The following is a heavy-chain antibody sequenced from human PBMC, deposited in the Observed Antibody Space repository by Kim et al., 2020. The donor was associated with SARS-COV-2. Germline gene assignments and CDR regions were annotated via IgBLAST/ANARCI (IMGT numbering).Heavy chain of an antibody. V-gene: IGHV3-53*01. D-gene: IGHD6-13*01. CDR2: IYSVGTT. CDR3: ARDVGSRTIYGLDV. CDR1: GFTVGSHY. J-gene: IGHJ6*02. Sequence: GGSLGLSCAASGFTVGSHYMHWVRQAPGKGLDWVSVIYSVGTTYYADSVKGRFTISRDNSKNTVYLQINRLRAEDTAVYYCARDVGSRTIYGLDVWGHGTPVIVSS.